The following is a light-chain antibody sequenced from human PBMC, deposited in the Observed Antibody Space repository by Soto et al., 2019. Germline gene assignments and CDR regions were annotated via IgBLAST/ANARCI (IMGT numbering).Light chain of an antibody. CDR1: SSDVGGYNY. Sequence: QSALTQPRSVSGSPGQSVAISCTGSSSDVGGYNYVSCYHQHPGKAPKVMIYDVSKRPSGVPDRFSGSKSGDTASLTITGLQAEDEADYYCCSYAGGPYVFGTGTKVTVL. CDR3: CSYAGGPYV. CDR2: DVS. V-gene: IGLV2-11*01. J-gene: IGLJ1*01.